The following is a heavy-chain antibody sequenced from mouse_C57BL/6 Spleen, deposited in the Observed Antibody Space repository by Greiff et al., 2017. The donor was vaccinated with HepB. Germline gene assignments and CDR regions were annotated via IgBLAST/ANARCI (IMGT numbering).Heavy chain of an antibody. V-gene: IGHV5-6*01. CDR3: ARQGVYYDYDGDFDY. J-gene: IGHJ2*01. D-gene: IGHD2-4*01. CDR1: GFTFSSYG. CDR2: ISSGGSYT. Sequence: EVQGVESGGDLVKPGGSLKLSCAASGFTFSSYGMSWVRQTPDKRLEWVATISSGGSYTYYPDSVKGRFTISRDNAKNTLYLQMSSLKSEDTAMYYCARQGVYYDYDGDFDYWGQGTTLTVSS.